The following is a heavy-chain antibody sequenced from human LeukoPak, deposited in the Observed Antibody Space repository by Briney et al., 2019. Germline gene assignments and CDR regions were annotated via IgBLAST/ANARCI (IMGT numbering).Heavy chain of an antibody. Sequence: SQTLSLTCTVSGGSISSGTYYWSWIRQPPGKGLEWIGYIFHSGSASYNPSLKSRVTMSVDKSKNQFSLKLSSVTAADTAVYYCVRDSAAAWNLCDYWGRGTLVTVSS. V-gene: IGHV4-30-2*01. J-gene: IGHJ4*02. D-gene: IGHD1-7*01. CDR2: IFHSGSA. CDR1: GGSISSGTYY. CDR3: VRDSAAAWNLCDY.